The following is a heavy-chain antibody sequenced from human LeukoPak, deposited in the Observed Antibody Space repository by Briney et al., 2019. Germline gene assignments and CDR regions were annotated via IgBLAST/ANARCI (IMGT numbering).Heavy chain of an antibody. CDR1: GYSISSGYY. CDR2: IYHSGST. V-gene: IGHV4-38-2*01. D-gene: IGHD3-16*01. Sequence: PSETLSLTCAVSGYSISSGYYWGWIRQPPGKGLEWIGSIYHSGSTYYNPSLKSRVTISVDTSKNQFSLKLSSVTAADTAVYYCARLRLGVDAFGIWGQGTMVTVSS. J-gene: IGHJ3*02. CDR3: ARLRLGVDAFGI.